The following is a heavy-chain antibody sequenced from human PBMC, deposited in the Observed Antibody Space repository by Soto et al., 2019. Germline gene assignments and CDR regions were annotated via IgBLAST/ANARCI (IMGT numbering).Heavy chain of an antibody. CDR2: IYYSGST. D-gene: IGHD5-18*01. CDR1: GGSISSYY. V-gene: IGHV4-59*01. CDR3: ARLSYRYVIFDY. J-gene: IGHJ4*02. Sequence: PSETLSLTCTVSGGSISSYYWSWIRQPPGKGLEWIGYIYYSGSTNYNPSLKSRVTISVDTSKNQFSLKLSSVTAADTAVYYCARLSYRYVIFDYWGQGTLVTVSS.